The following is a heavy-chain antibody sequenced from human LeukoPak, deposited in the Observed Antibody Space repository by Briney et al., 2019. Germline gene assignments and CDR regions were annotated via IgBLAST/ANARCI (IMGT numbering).Heavy chain of an antibody. V-gene: IGHV1-2*06. J-gene: IGHJ4*02. Sequence: ASVKVSCKAYGYTFSGYYMQWVGQAPGQGLEWMGLINPSGGSTSYAQKFQGRVTMTRDTSITTAYMELSRLTSDDPAVYYCPRDGGFDYWGQGTRVTVSS. CDR3: PRDGGFDY. CDR1: GYTFSGYY. CDR2: INPSGGST.